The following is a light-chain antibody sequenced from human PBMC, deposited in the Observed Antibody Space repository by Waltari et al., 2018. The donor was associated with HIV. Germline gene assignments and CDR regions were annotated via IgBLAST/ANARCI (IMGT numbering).Light chain of an antibody. CDR3: CSYAGGTSLV. CDR2: EVN. J-gene: IGLJ3*02. CDR1: STHVRVYAH. Sequence: QSALTQPASVSGSPGQSRTISCPGTSTHVRVYAHVSWYQHHPGKAPNLLIYEVNSRPSGVSNRFSGSKSGNTASLTISGLQAEDEAHYYCCSYAGGTSLVFGGGTKLTVL. V-gene: IGLV2-14*01.